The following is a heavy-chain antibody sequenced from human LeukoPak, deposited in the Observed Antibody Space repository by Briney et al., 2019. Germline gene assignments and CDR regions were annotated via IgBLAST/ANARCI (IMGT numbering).Heavy chain of an antibody. CDR3: VPALSGARGGY. Sequence: ASVKVSCKASGGTFSSYAISWVRQAPGQGLEWMGGIIPILGTANYAQKFQGRVTITADESTSTAYMELSSLRSEDTAVYYCVPALSGARGGYWGQGTLVTVSS. D-gene: IGHD3-10*02. V-gene: IGHV1-69*13. CDR2: IIPILGTA. CDR1: GGTFSSYA. J-gene: IGHJ4*02.